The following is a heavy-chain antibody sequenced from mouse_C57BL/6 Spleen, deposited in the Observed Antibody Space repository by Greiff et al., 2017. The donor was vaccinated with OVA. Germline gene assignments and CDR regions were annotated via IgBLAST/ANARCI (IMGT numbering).Heavy chain of an antibody. CDR2: ISRGSSTI. V-gene: IGHV5-17*01. CDR3: ARPGGNYLSWFAY. Sequence: EVHLVESGGGLVKPGGSLKLSCAASGFTFSDYGMHWVRQAPEKGLEWVAYISRGSSTIYYADTVKGRFTISRDNAKNTLFLQMTSLRSEDTAIYYCARPGGNYLSWFAYWGQGTLVTVSA. D-gene: IGHD2-1*01. CDR1: GFTFSDYG. J-gene: IGHJ3*01.